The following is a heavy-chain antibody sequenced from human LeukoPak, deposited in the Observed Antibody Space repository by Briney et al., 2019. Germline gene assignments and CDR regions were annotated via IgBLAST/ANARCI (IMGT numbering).Heavy chain of an antibody. CDR3: ARGPQYYDFWSGYYYN. D-gene: IGHD3-3*01. Sequence: GRSLRLSCAASGFTFSSYAMHWVRQAPGKGLEWVAVISYDGSNKYYADSVKGRFTISRDNSKNTLYLQMNSLRAEDTAVYYCARGPQYYDFWSGYYYNWGQGTLVTVSS. CDR2: ISYDGSNK. CDR1: GFTFSSYA. V-gene: IGHV3-30*01. J-gene: IGHJ4*02.